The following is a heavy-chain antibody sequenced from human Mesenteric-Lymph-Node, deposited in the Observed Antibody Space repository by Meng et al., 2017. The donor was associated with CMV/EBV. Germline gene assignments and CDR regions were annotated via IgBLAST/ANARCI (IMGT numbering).Heavy chain of an antibody. Sequence: ASVKVSCKASGYTFTNYDINWVRQATGQGLEWMGWMNPNSGNTGYAQKFQGRLSITTDDSTTTAYMELSSLRSEDTAMYYCARDKAVLEVPEDIVVVFYAMDVWGQGTTVTVSS. D-gene: IGHD2-2*01. V-gene: IGHV1-8*01. CDR1: GYTFTNYD. CDR3: ARDKAVLEVPEDIVVVFYAMDV. J-gene: IGHJ6*02. CDR2: MNPNSGNT.